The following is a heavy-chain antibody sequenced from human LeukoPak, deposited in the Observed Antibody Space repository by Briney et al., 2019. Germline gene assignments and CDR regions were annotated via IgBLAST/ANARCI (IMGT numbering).Heavy chain of an antibody. Sequence: GGSLRLSCAASGFTFDDYAMHWVRQAPGKGLEWVSGISWNSGSIGYADSVKGRFTISRDNAKNSLYLQMNSLRAEDTAVYYCARAHNWKYGTFDYWGQGTLVTVSS. CDR2: ISWNSGSI. J-gene: IGHJ4*02. CDR1: GFTFDDYA. CDR3: ARAHNWKYGTFDY. V-gene: IGHV3-9*01. D-gene: IGHD1-7*01.